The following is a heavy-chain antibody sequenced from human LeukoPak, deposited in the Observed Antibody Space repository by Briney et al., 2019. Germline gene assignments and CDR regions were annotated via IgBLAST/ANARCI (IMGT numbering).Heavy chain of an antibody. CDR3: ARMGLYDSSGYLDY. CDR1: GFSLSTSGMC. Sequence: SGPALVKPTQTLTLTCTFSGFSLSTSGMCVSWIRQPPGKALEWLARIDWDDDKYYSTSLKTRLTISKDTSKNQVVLTMTNMDPVDTATYYCARMGLYDSSGYLDYWRQGTLVTVSS. J-gene: IGHJ4*02. D-gene: IGHD3-22*01. V-gene: IGHV2-70*11. CDR2: IDWDDDK.